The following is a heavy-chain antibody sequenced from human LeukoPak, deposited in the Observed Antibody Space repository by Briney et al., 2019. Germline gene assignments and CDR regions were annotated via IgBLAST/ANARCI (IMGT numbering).Heavy chain of an antibody. CDR2: IYSGGST. CDR3: ARDSGRGYFDY. J-gene: IGHJ4*02. CDR1: GFTVSSNY. V-gene: IGHV3-53*01. Sequence: GGSLRLSCAASGFTVSSNYMSWVRQAPGKGLEWVSVIYSGGSTYYADSVKGRFTISRDNSKNTLYLQMNSLRAEDTAVCYCARDSGRGYFDYWGQGTLVTVSS. D-gene: IGHD1-14*01.